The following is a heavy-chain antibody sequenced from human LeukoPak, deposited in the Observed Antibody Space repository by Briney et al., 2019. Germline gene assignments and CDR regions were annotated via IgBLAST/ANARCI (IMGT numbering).Heavy chain of an antibody. CDR3: ARESSSNRTPLDY. CDR1: GGSFSGYY. D-gene: IGHD4-11*01. V-gene: IGHV4-34*01. Sequence: SETLSLTCAVYGGSFSGYYWSWIRQPPGKGLEWIGEINHSGSTNYNPSLKSRVTISVDTSKNQFSLKLSSVTAADTAVYYCARESSSNRTPLDYWGQGTLVTVSS. J-gene: IGHJ4*02. CDR2: INHSGST.